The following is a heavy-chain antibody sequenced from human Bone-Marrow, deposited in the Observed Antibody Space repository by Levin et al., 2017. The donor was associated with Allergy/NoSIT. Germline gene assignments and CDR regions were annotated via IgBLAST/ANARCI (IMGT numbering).Heavy chain of an antibody. V-gene: IGHV3-9*01. Sequence: PGGSLRLSCAASGFTFDDYAMHWVRQAPGKGLEWVSGITWNSGTIDYADSVKGRLTISRDNAKKSLYLQMTSLRPEDTALYYCAKDRGFGDLFEYYFDSWGQGTLVTVSS. J-gene: IGHJ4*02. D-gene: IGHD3-10*01. CDR3: AKDRGFGDLFEYYFDS. CDR2: ITWNSGTI. CDR1: GFTFDDYA.